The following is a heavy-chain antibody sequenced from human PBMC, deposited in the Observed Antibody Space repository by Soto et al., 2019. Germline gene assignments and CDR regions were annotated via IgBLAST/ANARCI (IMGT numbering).Heavy chain of an antibody. J-gene: IGHJ5*02. CDR3: ARLSYYDILTGTPGDP. V-gene: IGHV4-61*01. D-gene: IGHD3-9*01. CDR1: GGSVSSGSYY. Sequence: PSETLSLTCTVSGGSVSSGSYYWSWIRQPPGKGLEWIGYIYYSGSTNYNPSLKSRVTISVDTSKNQFSLKLSSVTAADTAVYYCARLSYYDILTGTPGDPWGQGTLVTVSS. CDR2: IYYSGST.